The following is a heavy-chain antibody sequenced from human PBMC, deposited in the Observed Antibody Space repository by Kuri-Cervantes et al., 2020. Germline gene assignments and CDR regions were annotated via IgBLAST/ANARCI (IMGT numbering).Heavy chain of an antibody. Sequence: SETLSLTCAVSGGSFSGSLTSYSWTWIRQPPGKGLEWIGYIYYTGDTNYNPSLKSRITISRDASKNQFSLRLRSVTTADTAVYFCARFGCGSSGHCSGSYYYYFMDVWGKGTTVTVSS. J-gene: IGHJ6*03. V-gene: IGHV4-59*01. CDR3: ARFGCGSSGHCSGSYYYYFMDV. CDR2: IYYTGDT. CDR1: GGSFSGSLTSYS. D-gene: IGHD3-22*01.